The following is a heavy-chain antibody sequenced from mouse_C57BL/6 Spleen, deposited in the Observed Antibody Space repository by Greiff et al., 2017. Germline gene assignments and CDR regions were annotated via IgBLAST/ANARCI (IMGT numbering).Heavy chain of an antibody. CDR1: GYTFTSYW. Sequence: VQLQQPGAELVKPGASVKLSCKASGYTFTSYWMHWVKQRPGQGLEWIGMIHPNSGSTNYNEKFKSKATLTVDKSSSTAYMQLSSLTSEDSAVYYCAKHYYGSSECAYWGQGTLVTVSA. J-gene: IGHJ3*01. V-gene: IGHV1-64*01. D-gene: IGHD1-1*01. CDR3: AKHYYGSSECAY. CDR2: IHPNSGST.